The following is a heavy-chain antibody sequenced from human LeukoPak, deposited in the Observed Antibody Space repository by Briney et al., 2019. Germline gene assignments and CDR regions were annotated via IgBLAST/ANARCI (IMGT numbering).Heavy chain of an antibody. CDR1: GYNFAEYC. CDR2: IYPGGSDR. V-gene: IGHV5-51*01. CDR3: ARHFYDTSTYYSSFDF. D-gene: IGHD2/OR15-2a*01. J-gene: IGHJ4*02. Sequence: GESLKISCKGSGYNFAEYCIGWGRQMPGKGLEWVACIYPGGSDRRYSPPFQGQVTVSADKSINTVYLQWGSLKASDTAMYYCARHFYDTSTYYSSFDFWGQGTLVTVSS.